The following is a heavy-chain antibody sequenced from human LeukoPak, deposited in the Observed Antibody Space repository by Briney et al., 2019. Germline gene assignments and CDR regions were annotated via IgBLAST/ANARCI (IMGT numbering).Heavy chain of an antibody. J-gene: IGHJ4*02. CDR1: WFSFSNYA. CDR3: TKDHRSCVGASCLLHED. D-gene: IGHD2-2*01. CDR2: GYCPGATT. V-gene: IGHV3-23*01. Sequence: GALKLSLSSSWFSFSNYAIRWVRPAPGKGLEWVLRGYCPGATTWYAESVKGRFTISRDSSKSTLFVQLNSLRAEDTAVYYCTKDHRSCVGASCLLHEDWGQGTLVTVSS.